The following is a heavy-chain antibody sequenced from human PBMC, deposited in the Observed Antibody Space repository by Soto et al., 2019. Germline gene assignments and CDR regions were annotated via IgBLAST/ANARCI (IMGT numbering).Heavy chain of an antibody. J-gene: IGHJ4*02. D-gene: IGHD3-3*01. Sequence: KQSQTLSLTCAISGDSVSSNSAAWNWIRQSPSRGLEWLGRTYYRSKWYNDYAVSVKSRITINPDTSKNQFSLQLNSVTPEDTAVYYCASGVGFFDFWSGNPSTYFDYWGQGTLVTVSS. CDR2: TYYRSKWYN. V-gene: IGHV6-1*01. CDR3: ASGVGFFDFWSGNPSTYFDY. CDR1: GDSVSSNSAA.